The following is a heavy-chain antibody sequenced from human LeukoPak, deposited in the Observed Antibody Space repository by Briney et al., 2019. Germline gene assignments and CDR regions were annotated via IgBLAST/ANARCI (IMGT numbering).Heavy chain of an antibody. D-gene: IGHD1-14*01. CDR3: ARIGARSPDY. Sequence: PSETLSLTCTVSGGSISSYYWSWIRQPPGKGLEWIGYISYNGNTNYNPSLKSRATISVDTSKTQFSLNLSSVTAADTAAYYCARIGARSPDYWGQGTLVTVSS. V-gene: IGHV4-59*08. CDR2: ISYNGNT. CDR1: GGSISSYY. J-gene: IGHJ4*02.